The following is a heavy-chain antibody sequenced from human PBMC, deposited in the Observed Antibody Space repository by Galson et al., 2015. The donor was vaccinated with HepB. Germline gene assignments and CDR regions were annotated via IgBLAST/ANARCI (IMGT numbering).Heavy chain of an antibody. CDR2: IRYDGSNK. V-gene: IGHV3-30*02. J-gene: IGHJ4*02. CDR1: GFTFSSYG. D-gene: IGHD6-19*01. CDR3: AKDRIAVAAFDY. Sequence: SLRLSCAASGFTFSSYGMHWVRQAPGKGLEWVAFIRYDGSNKYYADSVKGRFTISRDNSKNTLYLQMDSLRAEDTAVYYCAKDRIAVAAFDYWGQGTLVTVSS.